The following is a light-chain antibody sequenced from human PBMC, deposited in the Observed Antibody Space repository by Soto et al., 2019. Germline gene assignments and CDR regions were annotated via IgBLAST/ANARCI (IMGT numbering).Light chain of an antibody. Sequence: SVLSQPASLXVSPGQSITISCTGTSSDVGGFEYVSWYQHQPGKAHKLIIYDVTKRPSGVSNRFYGSKSGKTASLTISGIQAEDEGDYYCGSITRSSTSVFGTGTKVTVL. V-gene: IGLV2-14*01. CDR2: DVT. J-gene: IGLJ1*01. CDR1: SSDVGGFEY. CDR3: GSITRSSTSV.